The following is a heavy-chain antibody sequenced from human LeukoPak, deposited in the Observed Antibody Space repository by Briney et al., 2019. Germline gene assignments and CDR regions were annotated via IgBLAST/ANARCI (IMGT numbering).Heavy chain of an antibody. V-gene: IGHV3-21*01. Sequence: PGGSLRLSCAASGFTFSSYGMHWVRQAPGKGLEWVSSISSSSSYMKYADSVRGRFTISRDNAKNSLYLQMNSLRAEDTAVYYCASEDYYDSSAYYYGNFQHWGQGTLVTVSS. CDR2: ISSSSSYM. CDR3: ASEDYYDSSAYYYGNFQH. J-gene: IGHJ1*01. D-gene: IGHD3-22*01. CDR1: GFTFSSYG.